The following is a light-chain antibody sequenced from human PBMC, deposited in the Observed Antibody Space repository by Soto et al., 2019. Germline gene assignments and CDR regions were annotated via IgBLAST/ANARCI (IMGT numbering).Light chain of an antibody. V-gene: IGKV3D-7*01. J-gene: IGKJ3*01. Sequence: EIVMTQSPATLSLSPGERATLSCRASQSVSSSYLSWYQQKPGQAPRLLIYGASTRATGIPARFSGSGSGTDFTLTISSRQPEDFAVYYCQQDYNLPFTFGPGTKVDIK. CDR1: QSVSSSY. CDR2: GAS. CDR3: QQDYNLPFT.